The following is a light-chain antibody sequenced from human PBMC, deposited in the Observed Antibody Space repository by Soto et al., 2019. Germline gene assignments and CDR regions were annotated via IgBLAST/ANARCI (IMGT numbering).Light chain of an antibody. CDR1: QTISSW. Sequence: DIPMTQSPSTLSGSVGDRVTITCRASQTISSWLAWYQQKPGKAPKRLIYKASTLKSGVPSRFSGSGSGTEFTLTLSSLQPDDFATYYCQHYNSYSEAFGQGTKVELK. V-gene: IGKV1-5*03. J-gene: IGKJ1*01. CDR3: QHYNSYSEA. CDR2: KAS.